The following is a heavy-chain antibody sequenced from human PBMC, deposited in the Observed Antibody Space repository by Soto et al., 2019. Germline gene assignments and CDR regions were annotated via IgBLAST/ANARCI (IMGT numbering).Heavy chain of an antibody. CDR3: ARDFSPWQAAGLGVYYYGMDV. D-gene: IGHD6-13*01. J-gene: IGHJ6*02. V-gene: IGHV3-33*01. CDR1: GFTFSSYG. CDR2: IWYDGSNK. Sequence: GGSLRLSCAASGFTFSSYGMHWVRQAPGKGLEWVAVIWYDGSNKYYADSVKGRFTISRDNSKNTLYLQMNSLRAEDTAVYYCARDFSPWQAAGLGVYYYGMDVWGQGTTVTVSS.